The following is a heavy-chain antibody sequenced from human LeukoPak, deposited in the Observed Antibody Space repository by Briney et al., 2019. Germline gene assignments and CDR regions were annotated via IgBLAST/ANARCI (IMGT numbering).Heavy chain of an antibody. J-gene: IGHJ6*04. CDR1: GFTFSSYA. D-gene: IGHD6-13*01. V-gene: IGHV3-23*01. CDR2: ISGSGGST. Sequence: GGSLRLSCAASGFTFSSYAMSWVRQAPGKGLEWVSAISGSGGSTYYADSVKGRFTISRDNSKNTLYLQMNSLRAEDTAVYYCAKVVGIAAAGTPYYYYGMDVWGKGTTVTVSS. CDR3: AKVVGIAAAGTPYYYYGMDV.